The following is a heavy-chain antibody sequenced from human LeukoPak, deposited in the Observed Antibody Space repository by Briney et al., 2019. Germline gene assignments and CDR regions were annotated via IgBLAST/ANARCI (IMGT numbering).Heavy chain of an antibody. Sequence: GGSLRLSCAASGFTFSSYSMNWVRQAPGKGLEWVSSISSSSSYIYYADSVKGRFTISRDNAKNSLYLQMNSLRAEDTAVYYCARGKVAVPYLYYMDVWGKGTTVTVSS. D-gene: IGHD3-22*01. CDR2: ISSSSSYI. CDR1: GFTFSSYS. J-gene: IGHJ6*03. V-gene: IGHV3-21*01. CDR3: ARGKVAVPYLYYMDV.